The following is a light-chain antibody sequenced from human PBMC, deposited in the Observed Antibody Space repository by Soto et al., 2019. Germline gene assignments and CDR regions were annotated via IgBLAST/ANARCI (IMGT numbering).Light chain of an antibody. Sequence: QAVVTQPPSASGTPGQWVTISCSGSSSDIGGNTVNWYQQVPGTAPKLLMYSNNQRPSGVPNRFSGSKSGTSASLDIIGLQSEDEADYYCAAWDDRLNGPVFGGGTKLTVL. CDR1: SSDIGGNT. CDR3: AAWDDRLNGPV. V-gene: IGLV1-44*01. J-gene: IGLJ3*02. CDR2: SNN.